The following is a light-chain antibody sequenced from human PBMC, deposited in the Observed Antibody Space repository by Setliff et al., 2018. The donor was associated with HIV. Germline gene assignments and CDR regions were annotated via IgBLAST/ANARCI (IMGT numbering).Light chain of an antibody. Sequence: QSALTQPRSVSGSPGQSVTISCTDVGAYNYVSWYQQHPGRAPKLMIFDVTKRPSGVPDRFFGSKSGNTASLTISGLQAEDEADYYCCSNTGSNTYVFGTGTKVTVL. CDR2: DVT. V-gene: IGLV2-11*01. CDR3: CSNTGSNTYV. CDR1: VGAYNY. J-gene: IGLJ1*01.